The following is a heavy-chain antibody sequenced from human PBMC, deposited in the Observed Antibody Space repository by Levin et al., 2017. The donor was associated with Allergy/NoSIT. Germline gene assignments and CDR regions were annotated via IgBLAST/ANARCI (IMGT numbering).Heavy chain of an antibody. D-gene: IGHD6-6*01. CDR2: INTGNADR. J-gene: IGHJ4*02. CDR3: VRGRWSTSSADYYLDF. V-gene: IGHV1-3*04. CDR1: GFTFTNSA. Sequence: GESLKISCTTSGFTFTNSAMHWVRQAPGQRLEWMGWINTGNADRKYSQRFQGRLTISRDISASAVYLDLNSLGFEDTAVYYCVRGRWSTSSADYYLDFWGQGSLVTVSS.